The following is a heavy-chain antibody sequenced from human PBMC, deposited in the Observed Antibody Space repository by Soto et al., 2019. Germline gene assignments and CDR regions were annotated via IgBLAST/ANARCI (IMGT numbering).Heavy chain of an antibody. V-gene: IGHV3-48*01. CDR1: GFTFSSYS. Sequence: GESLKISCAASGFTFSSYSMNWVRQAPGKGLEWVSYISSSSSTIYYADSVKGRFTISRDNAKNSLYLQMNSLRAEDTAVYYCARDYGGWYSIEYFQHWGQGTLVTVSS. J-gene: IGHJ1*01. D-gene: IGHD6-19*01. CDR3: ARDYGGWYSIEYFQH. CDR2: ISSSSSTI.